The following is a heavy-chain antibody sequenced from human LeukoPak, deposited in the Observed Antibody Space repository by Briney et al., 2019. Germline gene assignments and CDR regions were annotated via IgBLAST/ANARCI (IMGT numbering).Heavy chain of an antibody. J-gene: IGHJ4*02. D-gene: IGHD3-9*01. CDR1: GFTFSDYA. V-gene: IGHV3-23*01. CDR2: ISGTGSGT. Sequence: PGGSLRLSCAISGFTFSDYAMSWVRQAPGKGLEWVSLISGTGSGTYYPDSVKGRFTISRDNSKNTLYLQMNSLRAEDTAVYYCARILSEQGYWGQGTLVTVSS. CDR3: ARILSEQGY.